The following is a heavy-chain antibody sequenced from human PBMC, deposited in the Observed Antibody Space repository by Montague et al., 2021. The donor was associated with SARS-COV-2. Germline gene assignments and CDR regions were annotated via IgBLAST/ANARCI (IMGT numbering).Heavy chain of an antibody. J-gene: IGHJ6*02. V-gene: IGHV4-59*01. CDR2: IYYSGST. CDR1: GGSMSIYY. D-gene: IGHD3-22*01. CDR3: ARGLFPGDHALDV. Sequence: SETLSLTCTVSGGSMSIYYWNWIRQPPGKGLEWIGYIYYSGSTNYNPSLKSRVTMSVDMSKNQFSLNLTSVTAADTAIYYCARGLFPGDHALDVWGQGTTVTVSS.